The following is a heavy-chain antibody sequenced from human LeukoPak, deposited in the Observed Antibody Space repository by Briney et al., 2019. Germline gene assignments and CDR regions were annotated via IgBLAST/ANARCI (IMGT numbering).Heavy chain of an antibody. D-gene: IGHD4-17*01. CDR1: GYTLTELS. CDR3: ARAYGDYGYYYYYYMDV. Sequence: SVKVSCKVSGYTLTELSMHWVRQAPGQGLEWMGGIIPIFGTANYAQKFQGRVTITADESTSTAYMELSSLRSEDTAVYYCARAYGDYGYYYYYYMDVWGKGTTVTVSS. CDR2: IIPIFGTA. J-gene: IGHJ6*03. V-gene: IGHV1-69*13.